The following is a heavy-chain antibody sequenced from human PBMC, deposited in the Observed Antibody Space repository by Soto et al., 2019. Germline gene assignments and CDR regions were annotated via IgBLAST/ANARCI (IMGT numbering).Heavy chain of an antibody. J-gene: IGHJ4*02. CDR1: GFTFSDYY. CDR2: ISDSGNSI. V-gene: IGHV3-11*01. CDR3: AREGEQWLVSAYDY. D-gene: IGHD6-19*01. Sequence: QVQLVESGGGLVKPGGSLRLSCAASGFTFSDYYMSWIRQAPGRGLEWVSYISDSGNSIYYTDSVKGRFTISRDNAKNSLYLQMNNLRADDTAVYSCAREGEQWLVSAYDYWGQGTLVTVSS.